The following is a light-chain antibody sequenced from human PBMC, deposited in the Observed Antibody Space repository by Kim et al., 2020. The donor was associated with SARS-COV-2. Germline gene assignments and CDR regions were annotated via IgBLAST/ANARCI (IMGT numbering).Light chain of an antibody. CDR1: NIGRNS. CDR3: QVWHSSSDLYV. J-gene: IGLJ1*01. V-gene: IGLV3-21*04. CDR2: YDT. Sequence: SYELTQPPSVSVAPGATARVTCGGENIGRNSVHWYQQKPGQAPLLVISYDTDRPSGIPERFSGSNTGNTATLTISGVEAGDEADYYCQVWHSSSDLYVFGSGTKVTVL.